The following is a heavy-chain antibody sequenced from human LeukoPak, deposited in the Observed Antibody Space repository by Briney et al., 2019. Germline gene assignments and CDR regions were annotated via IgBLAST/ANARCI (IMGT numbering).Heavy chain of an antibody. CDR2: IRYDGSNK. J-gene: IGHJ4*02. Sequence: GGSLRLSCAASGFXFSSYGIHWARQAPGKGLEWVAHIRYDGSNKYYADSVKGRFTISRDNSKNTLYLQMNSLRAEDTAVYYCERDDQAVGGEGVGFDYWGQGTLVTVSS. CDR3: ERDDQAVGGEGVGFDY. V-gene: IGHV3-33*01. CDR1: GFXFSSYG. D-gene: IGHD6-19*01.